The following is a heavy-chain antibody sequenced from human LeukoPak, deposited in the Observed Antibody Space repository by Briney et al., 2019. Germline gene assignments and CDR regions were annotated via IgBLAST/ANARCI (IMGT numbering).Heavy chain of an antibody. Sequence: SQTLSLTCAISGDGFSSNNGAWNWIRQSPSRGLEWLGRTYYRSKWYNDYAESMKGRITISPDTSKNQFSLQLNSVTPEDTAVYYCARDVGTSGWYTFVYWGQGTLVTVSS. D-gene: IGHD6-19*01. V-gene: IGHV6-1*01. CDR1: GDGFSSNNGA. CDR3: ARDVGTSGWYTFVY. J-gene: IGHJ4*02. CDR2: TYYRSKWYN.